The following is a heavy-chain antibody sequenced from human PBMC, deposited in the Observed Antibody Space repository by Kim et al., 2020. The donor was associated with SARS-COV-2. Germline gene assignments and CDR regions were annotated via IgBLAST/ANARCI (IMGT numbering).Heavy chain of an antibody. J-gene: IGHJ3*02. D-gene: IGHD3-22*01. CDR3: ARASMIVVVIEAFDI. Sequence: SETLSLTCTVSGGSISSGGYYWSWIRQHPGKGLEWIGYIYYSGSTYYNPSLKSRVTISVDTSKNQFSLKLSSVTAADTAVYYCARASMIVVVIEAFDIWGQGTMGTVSS. V-gene: IGHV4-31*03. CDR2: IYYSGST. CDR1: GGSISSGGYY.